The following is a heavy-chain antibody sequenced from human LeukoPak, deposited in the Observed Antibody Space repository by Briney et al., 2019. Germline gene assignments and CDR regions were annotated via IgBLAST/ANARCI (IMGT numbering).Heavy chain of an antibody. CDR1: GFTFGDYA. V-gene: IGHV3-49*03. CDR2: IRSKTYGGTT. CDR3: TRGVGQQLIPPDY. J-gene: IGHJ4*02. Sequence: GGSLRLSCTASGFTFGDYAMSWFRQAPGKGLEWVGFIRSKTYGGTTGYAASVKDTFTISRDDSKSVVYLQMNSLKTEGTAFYYCTRGVGQQLIPPDYWGQGTLVTVSS. D-gene: IGHD6-13*01.